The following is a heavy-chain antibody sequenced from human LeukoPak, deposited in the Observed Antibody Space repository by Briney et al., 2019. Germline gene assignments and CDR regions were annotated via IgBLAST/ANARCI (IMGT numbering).Heavy chain of an antibody. Sequence: PSETLSLTCTVSGGSISSYYWSWIRQPPGKGLQWIGYIYYSGSTNYNPSLKSRVTISVDTSKNQFSLKLSSVTAADTAVYYCARQGGYNQQFDHWGQGTLVTVSS. CDR2: IYYSGST. J-gene: IGHJ4*02. V-gene: IGHV4-59*08. D-gene: IGHD5-24*01. CDR3: ARQGGYNQQFDH. CDR1: GGSISSYY.